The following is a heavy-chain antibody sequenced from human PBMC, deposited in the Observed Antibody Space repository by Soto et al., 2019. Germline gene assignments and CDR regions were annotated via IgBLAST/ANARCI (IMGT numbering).Heavy chain of an antibody. J-gene: IGHJ5*02. D-gene: IGHD6-13*01. Sequence: SETLSLTCTVSGGSISSGGFYWSWIRQHPGKGLEWIGHIYYSGSTYYNPSLKSRVTISVDTSKNHFSMNLSSLTAADTAVYYCARTIASAGTNWFDPWGQGTLVTVSS. CDR2: IYYSGST. V-gene: IGHV4-31*03. CDR1: GGSISSGGFY. CDR3: ARTIASAGTNWFDP.